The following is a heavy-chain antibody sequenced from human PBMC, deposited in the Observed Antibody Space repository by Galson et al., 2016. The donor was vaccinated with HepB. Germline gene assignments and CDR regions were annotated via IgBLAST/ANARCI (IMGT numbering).Heavy chain of an antibody. J-gene: IGHJ4*02. D-gene: IGHD6-13*01. CDR3: ARSQSSSWYFQGVY. Sequence: QSGAEVKKPGESLKISCKGSGYSFSSYWIGWVRQMPGKGLEWMGSVYPGDSDTRYSPSFHGQVTISADKSINTAFLHWRNLKASDTAKYFCARSQSSSWYFQGVYWGQGTLVTVYS. V-gene: IGHV5-51*01. CDR1: GYSFSSYW. CDR2: VYPGDSDT.